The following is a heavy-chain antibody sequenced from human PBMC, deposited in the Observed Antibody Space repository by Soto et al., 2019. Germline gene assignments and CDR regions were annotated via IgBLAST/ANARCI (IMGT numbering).Heavy chain of an antibody. CDR3: ARDGPLGYCSSTSCGEYSYGMDV. V-gene: IGHV3-30-3*01. CDR1: GFTFSSYA. Sequence: GGSLRLSCAASGFTFSSYAMHWVRQAPGKGLEWVAVISYDGSNKYYADSVKGRFTISRDNSKNTLYLQMNSLRAEDTAVYYCARDGPLGYCSSTSCGEYSYGMDVWGQGTTVTVS. CDR2: ISYDGSNK. J-gene: IGHJ6*02. D-gene: IGHD2-2*01.